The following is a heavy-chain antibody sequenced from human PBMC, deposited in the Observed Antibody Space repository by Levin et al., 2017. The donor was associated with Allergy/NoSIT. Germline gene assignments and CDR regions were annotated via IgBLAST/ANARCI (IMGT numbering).Heavy chain of an antibody. D-gene: IGHD3-22*01. J-gene: IGHJ4*02. V-gene: IGHV4-59*01. CDR3: ARGAYDSSGYYYSY. Sequence: SSETLSLTCTVSGGSIRPYYWSWIRRSPGKELEWIGYIYYSGSTNYNPSLKSRVTMSLDTSRNQVSLKLRSLTTADTAVYYCARGAYDSSGYYYSYWGLGTLVTVSS. CDR1: GGSIRPYY. CDR2: IYYSGST.